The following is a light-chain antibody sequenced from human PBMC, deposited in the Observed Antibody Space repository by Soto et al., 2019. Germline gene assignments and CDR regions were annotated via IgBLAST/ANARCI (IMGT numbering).Light chain of an antibody. CDR1: QSVSSY. CDR2: GAS. CDR3: QQYGSSLT. V-gene: IGKV3-20*01. J-gene: IGKJ4*01. Sequence: VMTQSPATLSVSPGDSATLSCRASQSVSSYLAWYQQKPGQAPRLFIYGASSRATGIQARFSGSGSGTEFTLTIRRLEPEDFAVYYCQQYGSSLTCGGGTKVDIK.